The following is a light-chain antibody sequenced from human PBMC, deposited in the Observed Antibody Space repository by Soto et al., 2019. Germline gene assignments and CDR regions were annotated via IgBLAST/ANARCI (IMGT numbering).Light chain of an antibody. J-gene: IGLJ1*01. CDR3: SSYTSISTLL. Sequence: QSALTQPASVSGSPGQSITISCTGTSSDVGGYNYVSWYQQHPGKAPKLMIYDVSNRPSGVSNRFSGSKSGNTASLTISGLQAEDEADYYCSSYTSISTLLFGTGTKLTVL. CDR1: SSDVGGYNY. V-gene: IGLV2-14*01. CDR2: DVS.